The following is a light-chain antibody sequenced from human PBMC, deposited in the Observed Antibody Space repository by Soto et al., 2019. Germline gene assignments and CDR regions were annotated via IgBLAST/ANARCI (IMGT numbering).Light chain of an antibody. V-gene: IGLV1-40*01. J-gene: IGLJ2*01. Sequence: QSVLTQPPSVSGAPGQRVTISCTGSSSNIGAGYDVHWYQQLPGTAPKLLIFGNNNRPSGVPDRFSGSKSGTSASLAITGLQAEDEADYYCQSYDSSLTVFGGGTKVTVL. CDR2: GNN. CDR3: QSYDSSLTV. CDR1: SSNIGAGYD.